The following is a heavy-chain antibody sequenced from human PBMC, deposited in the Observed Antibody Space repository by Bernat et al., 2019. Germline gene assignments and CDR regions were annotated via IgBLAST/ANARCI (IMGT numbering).Heavy chain of an antibody. V-gene: IGHV3-30*18. J-gene: IGHJ6*02. D-gene: IGHD1-26*01. Sequence: QVQLVESGGGVVQPGRSLRLSCAASGFTFSSYGTHWVRQAPGKGLEWVAVISYDGSNKYYADSVKGRFTISRDNSKNTLYLQMNSLRAEDTAVYYCAKDRAGGSYYYGMDVWGQGTTVTVSS. CDR2: ISYDGSNK. CDR3: AKDRAGGSYYYGMDV. CDR1: GFTFSSYG.